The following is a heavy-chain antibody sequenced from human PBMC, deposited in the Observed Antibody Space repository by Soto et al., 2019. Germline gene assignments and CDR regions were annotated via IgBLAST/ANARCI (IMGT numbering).Heavy chain of an antibody. D-gene: IGHD2-15*01. J-gene: IGHJ4*02. Sequence: SETLSLTCTVSGGSISSSSYYWGWIRQPPGKGLEWIGSIYYSGSTYYNPSLKSRVTISVDTSKNQFSLKLSSVTAADTAVYYCSSGGLAEFDYWGQGTLVTVSS. CDR1: GGSISSSSYY. V-gene: IGHV4-39*01. CDR2: IYYSGST. CDR3: SSGGLAEFDY.